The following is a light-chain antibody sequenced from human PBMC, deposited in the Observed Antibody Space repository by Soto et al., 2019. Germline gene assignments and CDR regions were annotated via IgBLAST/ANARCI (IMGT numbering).Light chain of an antibody. CDR2: GAS. CDR3: QQYGSSPNT. Sequence: EIVLTQSPGTLSLSPGEGATLSCRASQSVSSGWLVWYQQKPGQAPRLLIYGASSRATGIPDRFSGSGSGTDFTLTISRLEPEDFAVYYCQQYGSSPNTFGQGTKVEMK. V-gene: IGKV3-20*01. CDR1: QSVSSGW. J-gene: IGKJ2*01.